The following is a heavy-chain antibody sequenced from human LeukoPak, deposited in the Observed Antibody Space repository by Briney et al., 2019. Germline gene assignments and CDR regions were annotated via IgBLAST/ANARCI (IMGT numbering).Heavy chain of an antibody. CDR2: INHSGGT. CDR1: GGSFSGYY. Sequence: SETLSLTCAVYGGSFSGYYWSWIRQPPGKGLEWIGEINHSGGTNYNPSLKSRVTVSVDTSKNQFSLKLSSVTAADTAVYYCARGGGFVLMVYVDYYYYGMDVWGQGTTVTVSS. D-gene: IGHD2-8*01. J-gene: IGHJ6*02. CDR3: ARGGGFVLMVYVDYYYYGMDV. V-gene: IGHV4-34*01.